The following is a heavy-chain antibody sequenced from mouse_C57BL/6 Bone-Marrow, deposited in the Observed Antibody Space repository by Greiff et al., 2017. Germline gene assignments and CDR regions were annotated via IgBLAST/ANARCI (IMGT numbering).Heavy chain of an antibody. CDR3: ARPIYYGKYDWDFDV. J-gene: IGHJ1*03. Sequence: EVQLQQSGPELVKPGASVKISCKASGYSFTGYYMHWVKQSSEKSLEWIGEINPSTGGTSSNQKFKGKATLTVDKSSSTAYMQRKSLTSEDSAVYYCARPIYYGKYDWDFDVWGTGTTVTVSS. CDR2: INPSTGGT. V-gene: IGHV1-43*01. CDR1: GYSFTGYY. D-gene: IGHD2-1*01.